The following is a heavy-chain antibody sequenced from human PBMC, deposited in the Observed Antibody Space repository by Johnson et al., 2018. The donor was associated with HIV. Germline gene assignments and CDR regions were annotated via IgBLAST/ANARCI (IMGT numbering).Heavy chain of an antibody. D-gene: IGHD6-19*01. V-gene: IGHV3-33*05. CDR2: ISYDGSNK. CDR3: ARSGRIHNNGWYWGGAFDI. J-gene: IGHJ3*02. Sequence: VQLVESGGGVVQPGRSLRLSCAASGFTFSSYGMHWVRQAPGKGLEWVAVISYDGSNKDYADSVKGRFTISRDNSKNTLNLQMNSLRAEETAVYYCARSGRIHNNGWYWGGAFDIWGQGTMVTVSS. CDR1: GFTFSSYG.